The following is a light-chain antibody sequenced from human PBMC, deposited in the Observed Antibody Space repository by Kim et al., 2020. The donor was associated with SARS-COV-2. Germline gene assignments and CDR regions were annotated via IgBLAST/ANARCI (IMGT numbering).Light chain of an antibody. V-gene: IGLV1-40*01. CDR2: GNN. Sequence: RVTTSGTGSSSNSGAGSDVHWYQQLPATAPKLLIYGNNNRPSGVPDRFSGSKSGTSASLAITGLQTEDEADYYCQSYDSSLSGSVFGGGTQLTVL. J-gene: IGLJ2*01. CDR3: QSYDSSLSGSV. CDR1: SSNSGAGSD.